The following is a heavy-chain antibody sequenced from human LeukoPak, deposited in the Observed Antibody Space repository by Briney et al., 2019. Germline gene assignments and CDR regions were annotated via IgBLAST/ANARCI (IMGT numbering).Heavy chain of an antibody. CDR1: GGSISSYY. D-gene: IGHD3-9*01. CDR3: AATYYDILTGYSPYYFDY. V-gene: IGHV4-59*01. J-gene: IGHJ4*02. CDR2: IYYSGST. Sequence: SETLSLTCTVSGGSISSYYWSWIRQPPGKGLEWIGYIYYSGSTNYNPSLKSRVTISVDTSKNQFSLKLSSVTAADTAVYYCAATYYDILTGYSPYYFDYWGQGTLITVSS.